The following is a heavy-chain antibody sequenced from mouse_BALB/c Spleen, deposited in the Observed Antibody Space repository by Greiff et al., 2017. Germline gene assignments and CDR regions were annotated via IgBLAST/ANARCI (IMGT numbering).Heavy chain of an antibody. CDR2: ISYSGST. J-gene: IGHJ2*01. D-gene: IGHD1-1*01. CDR3: ARAIYYYASYYFDY. CDR1: GYSITSDYA. V-gene: IGHV3-2*02. Sequence: EVQLQESGPGLVKPSQSLSLTCTVTGYSITSDYAWNWIRQFPGNKLEWMGYISYSGSTSYNPSLKRRISITRDTSKNQFFLQLNSVTTEDTATYYCARAIYYYASYYFDYWGQGTTLTVSS.